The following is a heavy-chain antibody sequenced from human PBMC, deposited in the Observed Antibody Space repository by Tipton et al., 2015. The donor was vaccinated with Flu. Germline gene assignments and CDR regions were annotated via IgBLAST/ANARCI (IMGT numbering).Heavy chain of an antibody. CDR2: IYPSGTT. CDR1: SGSIRSTNYF. D-gene: IGHD3-10*02. CDR3: ARLSYYDVDLKNFYFDH. J-gene: IGHJ4*02. V-gene: IGHV4-39*01. Sequence: TLSLTCTVSSGSIRSTNYFCAWIRQPPGRRLELIGSIYPSGTTYYNPSLKSRVTISADTSKNQFSLMLRSVTAADTAVYYCARLSYYDVDLKNFYFDHWGQGALVTVSS.